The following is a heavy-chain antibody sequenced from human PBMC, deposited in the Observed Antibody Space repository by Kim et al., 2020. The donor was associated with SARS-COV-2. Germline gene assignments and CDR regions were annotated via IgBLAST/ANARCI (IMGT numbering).Heavy chain of an antibody. CDR2: IYSDGSGT. CDR3: ARRAVDSSGTYYFDY. V-gene: IGHV3-74*01. Sequence: GGSLRLSCAASGFTFSRYWMLWVRQPPGKGLVWVSRIYSDGSGTSYADSVKGRFTISRDNAKNTLYLQMNSLRAEDTALYYCARRAVDSSGTYYFDYWG. D-gene: IGHD3-22*01. CDR1: GFTFSRYW. J-gene: IGHJ4*01.